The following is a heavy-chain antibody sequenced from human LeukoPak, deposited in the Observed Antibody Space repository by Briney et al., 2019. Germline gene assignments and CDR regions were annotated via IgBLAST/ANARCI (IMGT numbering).Heavy chain of an antibody. CDR2: IKQDGSEK. CDR1: GFTFSSYW. CDR3: ALGRGSYFPFDY. Sequence: PGGSLRLSCAASGFTFSSYWISWVRQAPGKGLEWVANIKQDGSEKYYVDSVKGRFTISRDNAKNSLYLQMNSLRAEDTAVYYCALGRGSYFPFDYWGQGTLVTVSS. J-gene: IGHJ4*02. V-gene: IGHV3-7*01. D-gene: IGHD1-26*01.